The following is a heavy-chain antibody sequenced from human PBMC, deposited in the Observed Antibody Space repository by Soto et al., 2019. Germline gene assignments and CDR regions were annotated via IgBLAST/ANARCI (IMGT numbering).Heavy chain of an antibody. Sequence: QVQLVQSGAAVKKPGSSVKVSCKASGGTFSSYAISWVRQAPGQGLEWMGGIIPIFGTANYAQKFQGRVTITADESTSTAYMERSSLRSEDTAVYYCARLGLELHGSWWFDPWGQGTLVTVSS. CDR3: ARLGLELHGSWWFDP. CDR1: GGTFSSYA. CDR2: IIPIFGTA. D-gene: IGHD1-7*01. J-gene: IGHJ5*02. V-gene: IGHV1-69*01.